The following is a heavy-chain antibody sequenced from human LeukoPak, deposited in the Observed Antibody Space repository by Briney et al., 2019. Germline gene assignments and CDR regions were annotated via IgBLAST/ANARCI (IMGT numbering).Heavy chain of an antibody. J-gene: IGHJ4*02. CDR3: ARDSSGYLDFDY. CDR2: IYTSGST. CDR1: GGSISSGSYY. V-gene: IGHV4-61*02. Sequence: SETLSLTCTVSGGSISSGSYYWSWIRQPAGKGLEWIGRIYTSGSTNYNPSLKSRVTISVDTSKNQFSLKLSSVTAADTALYYCARDSSGYLDFDYWGQGTLVTVSS. D-gene: IGHD3-22*01.